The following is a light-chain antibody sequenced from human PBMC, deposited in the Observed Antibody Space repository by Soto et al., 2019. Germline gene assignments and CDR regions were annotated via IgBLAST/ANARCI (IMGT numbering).Light chain of an antibody. V-gene: IGKV3-15*01. CDR1: QSVGSK. CDR3: QQYNNRPPLT. CDR2: GAS. J-gene: IGKJ4*01. Sequence: EIVMTQSPATPSVSPGERATLSCRASQSVGSKLAWYQQKPGQAPRLLIYGASTRATGIPARFSGSGSGTEFTLTISSLQSEDFAVYYCQQYNNRPPLTFGGGTKVDIK.